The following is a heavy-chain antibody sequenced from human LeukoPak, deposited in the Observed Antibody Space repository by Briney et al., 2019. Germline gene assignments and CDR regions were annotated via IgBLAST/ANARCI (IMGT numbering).Heavy chain of an antibody. CDR3: ARDGSSLDAFDI. Sequence: SETLSLTCAVYGGSFSGYYWSWIRQPPGKGLEWIGYIYYSGSTNYNPSLKSRVTISVDTPKNQFSLKLSSVTAADTAVYYCARDGSSLDAFDIWGQGTMVTVSS. CDR2: IYYSGST. V-gene: IGHV4-59*01. CDR1: GGSFSGYY. J-gene: IGHJ3*02. D-gene: IGHD1-26*01.